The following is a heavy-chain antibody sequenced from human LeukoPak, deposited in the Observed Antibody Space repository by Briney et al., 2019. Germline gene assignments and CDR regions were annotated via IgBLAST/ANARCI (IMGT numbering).Heavy chain of an antibody. CDR2: INPNSGGT. D-gene: IGHD1-1*01. V-gene: IGHV1-2*02. J-gene: IGHJ4*02. Sequence: GASVKVSCKASGYTFSDYYMYWVRQAPGQGLEWMGWINPNSGGTKYAQKFRGRVILTRDSSITTAYMELSSLTSDDTAVYYCARVRESTKTTSIFDYWGQGTLVTVYS. CDR1: GYTFSDYY. CDR3: ARVRESTKTTSIFDY.